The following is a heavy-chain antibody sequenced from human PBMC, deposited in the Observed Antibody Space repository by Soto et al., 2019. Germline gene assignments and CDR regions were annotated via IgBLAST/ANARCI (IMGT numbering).Heavy chain of an antibody. Sequence: EVQLVDSGGGLVQPGGSLRPSCVSAGFTFSNYWMHLVRQGPGTGAVWVSRINSDVSTTNYADSVERRFTISRYNAKETLYLQMNSLRAEDTGVYSCVIGAPFDSRGQGTLVTVSS. CDR1: GFTFSNYW. CDR3: VIGAPFDS. CDR2: INSDVSTT. V-gene: IGHV3-74*01. J-gene: IGHJ4*02.